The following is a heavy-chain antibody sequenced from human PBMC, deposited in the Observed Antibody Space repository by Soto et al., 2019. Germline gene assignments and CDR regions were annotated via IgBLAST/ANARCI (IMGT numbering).Heavy chain of an antibody. CDR3: ASVGSPDYSSGYLSPGVVFYYDYGMDV. Sequence: QVQLVQSGAEVTKPGSSVKVSCKASGGTFSSYAISWVRQAPGQGLEWVGGIIPIFGTANYAQKVQGRVTITADEGTITAYMELSSLRSSDTDMYYCASVGSPDYSSGYLSPGVVFYYDYGMDVWGQGTTVTVSS. J-gene: IGHJ6*02. CDR2: IIPIFGTA. D-gene: IGHD3-22*01. V-gene: IGHV1-69*01. CDR1: GGTFSSYA.